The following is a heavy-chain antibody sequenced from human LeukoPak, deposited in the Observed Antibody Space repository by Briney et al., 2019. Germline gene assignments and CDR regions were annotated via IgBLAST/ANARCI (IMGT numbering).Heavy chain of an antibody. CDR3: ARGEFGDYYYFYMDV. Sequence: GGSPRLSCAASGFTFSSYSMNWVRQAPGKGLEWVSSITSSNNYIYYGDSVKGRFTISRDDAKNLLFLQMNSLRAEDTATYYCARGEFGDYYYFYMDVWGKGTTVTVSS. J-gene: IGHJ6*03. V-gene: IGHV3-21*01. CDR2: ITSSNNYI. D-gene: IGHD2/OR15-2a*01. CDR1: GFTFSSYS.